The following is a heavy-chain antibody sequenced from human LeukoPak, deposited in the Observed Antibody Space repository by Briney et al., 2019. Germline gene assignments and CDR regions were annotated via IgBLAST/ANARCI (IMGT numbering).Heavy chain of an antibody. D-gene: IGHD2-15*01. CDR1: GFTFSSYA. CDR2: ISGSGGST. J-gene: IGHJ4*02. CDR3: AKHGGYCSGGSCPAFDY. Sequence: GGSLRLSCAASGFTFSSYAMSWVRQAPGKGLEWVSAISGSGGSTYYADSVKGRFTISRDNSKNTLYLQMNSLRAEDTAVYYCAKHGGYCSGGSCPAFDYWGQGTLVTVSS. V-gene: IGHV3-23*01.